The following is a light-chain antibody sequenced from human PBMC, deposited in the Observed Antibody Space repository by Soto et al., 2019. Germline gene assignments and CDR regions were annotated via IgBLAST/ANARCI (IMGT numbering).Light chain of an antibody. CDR3: QQYKA. CDR1: QSLSSY. Sequence: DIQMTQSPSSLSASVGDNITIICRASQSLSSYLAWYQQKPGRAPKLLIFDASSLERGVPSRFSGSGSGTEFRLTISSLQPDDFATYYCQQYKAFGQGTKGDIK. J-gene: IGKJ1*01. V-gene: IGKV1-5*02. CDR2: DAS.